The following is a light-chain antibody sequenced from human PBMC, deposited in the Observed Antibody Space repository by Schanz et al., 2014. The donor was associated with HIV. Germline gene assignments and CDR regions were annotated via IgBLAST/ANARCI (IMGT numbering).Light chain of an antibody. CDR2: DVS. V-gene: IGLV2-14*01. CDR1: SSDGGGYNY. Sequence: QSALTQPASVSGAPGQAITISCTGTSSDGGGYNYASWDQQPPGKAPQLMIYDVSNRPSGVSNRFSGSKSGNTASLSISGLQAEDEADYYCSSYTSSSTLDVVFGGGTKLTVL. CDR3: SSYTSSSTLDVV. J-gene: IGLJ2*01.